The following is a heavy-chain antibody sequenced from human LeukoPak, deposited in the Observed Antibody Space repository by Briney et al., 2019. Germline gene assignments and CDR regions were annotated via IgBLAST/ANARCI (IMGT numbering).Heavy chain of an antibody. Sequence: PSETLSLTCTVSGGSISSGGYYWSWIRQHPGKGLEWIGYIYYSGSTYYNPSLKSRVTISVDTSKNQFSLKLSSVTAADTAVYYCARGEAVGGYYYDRYFQHWGQGTLVTVSS. CDR3: ARGEAVGGYYYDRYFQH. J-gene: IGHJ1*01. V-gene: IGHV4-31*03. CDR2: IYYSGST. D-gene: IGHD3-22*01. CDR1: GGSISSGGYY.